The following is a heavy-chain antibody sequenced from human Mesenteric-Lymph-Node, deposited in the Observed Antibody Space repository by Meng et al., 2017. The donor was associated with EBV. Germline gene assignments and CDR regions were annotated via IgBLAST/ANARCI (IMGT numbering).Heavy chain of an antibody. Sequence: QVQLQQWGAGLLKPSETLSLPCTVYGESFSTYFWSWIRQPPGKGLEWIGEINRVGSTNYNPSLKSRLTMSVDTSKSHFSLKLTSVTAADTAVYYCVRCGAVTLVQGGPDHWGQGTLFTVSS. CDR2: INRVGST. D-gene: IGHD3-10*01. V-gene: IGHV4-34*01. CDR3: VRCGAVTLVQGGPDH. J-gene: IGHJ4*02. CDR1: GESFSTYF.